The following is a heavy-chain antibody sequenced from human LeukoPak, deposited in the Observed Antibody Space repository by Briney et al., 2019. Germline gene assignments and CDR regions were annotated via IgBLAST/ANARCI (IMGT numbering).Heavy chain of an antibody. CDR1: GGSISSGSYY. CDR3: ARLRYDFWSGSYYYYYGMDV. D-gene: IGHD3-3*01. Sequence: SETLSLTCTVSGGSISSGSYYWTWIRQHPGKGLEWIGYIDYNGSTYYNPSLKSRVTISVDTSENQFSLKLSSVTAADTAVYYCARLRYDFWSGSYYYYYGMDVWGQGTTDTVSS. V-gene: IGHV4-31*03. J-gene: IGHJ6*02. CDR2: IDYNGST.